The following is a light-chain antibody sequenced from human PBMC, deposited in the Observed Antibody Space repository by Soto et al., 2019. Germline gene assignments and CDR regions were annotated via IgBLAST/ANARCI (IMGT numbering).Light chain of an antibody. V-gene: IGLV1-44*01. CDR1: SSNIGSNT. Sequence: LTQPPSASGTPGQRVTISCSGSSSNIGSNTVNWYQQLPGTAPKLLIYSNNQRPSGVPDRFSGSKSGTSASLAISGLQSEDEADYYCCSYTISATLVFGGGTKVTVL. CDR3: CSYTISATLV. J-gene: IGLJ3*02. CDR2: SNN.